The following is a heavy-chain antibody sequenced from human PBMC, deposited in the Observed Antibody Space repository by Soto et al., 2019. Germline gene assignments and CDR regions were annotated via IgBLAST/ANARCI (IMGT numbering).Heavy chain of an antibody. CDR1: GGTFSSYT. CDR2: IIPILGIA. Sequence: QVQLVKSGAEVKKPGSSVKVSCKASGGTFSSYTISWVRQAPGQGLEWMGRIIPILGIANYAQKFQGRVTITEDKSTSTASMELSSLRSEDTAVYYCAANPGGATPDYCGQGTLVTVSS. J-gene: IGHJ4*02. D-gene: IGHD1-26*01. V-gene: IGHV1-69*02. CDR3: AANPGGATPDY.